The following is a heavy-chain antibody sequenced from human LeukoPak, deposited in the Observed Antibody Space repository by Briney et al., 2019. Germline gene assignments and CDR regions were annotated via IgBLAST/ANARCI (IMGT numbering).Heavy chain of an antibody. V-gene: IGHV1-69*13. CDR2: IIPIFGTA. CDR1: GGTFSSYA. CDR3: ARSVTTGYYGMDV. Sequence: SVKVSCKASGGTFSSYAISWVRQARGQGLEWMGGIIPIFGTANYAQKFQGRVTITADESTSTAYMELSSLRSEDTAVYYCARSVTTGYYGMDVWGQGTTVTVSS. D-gene: IGHD4-11*01. J-gene: IGHJ6*02.